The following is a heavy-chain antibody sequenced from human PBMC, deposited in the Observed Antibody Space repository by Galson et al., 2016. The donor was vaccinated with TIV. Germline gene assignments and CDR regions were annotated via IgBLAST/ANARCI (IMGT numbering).Heavy chain of an antibody. J-gene: IGHJ4*02. CDR3: ARDIHCGGSCYFFDD. CDR1: GGTFNNYA. CDR2: ILPVSGTT. D-gene: IGHD2-15*01. V-gene: IGHV1-69*05. Sequence: QSGAEVKKPGSSVKVSCRASGGTFNNYAVNWVRQAPGQGLQWMGGILPVSGTTNYAPTFQDRVTITTDGSTTAVFLVLSALRSEDTAVYFCARDIHCGGSCYFFDDWGQGTLVTVST.